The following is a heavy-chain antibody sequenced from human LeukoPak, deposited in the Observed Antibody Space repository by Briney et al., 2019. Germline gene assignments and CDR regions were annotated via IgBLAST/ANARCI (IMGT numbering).Heavy chain of an antibody. CDR2: IKQDGSEK. Sequence: PGGSLRLTCAASGFTFSSYWMTWVRQAPGKGLEWVANIKQDGSEKYYVDSVKGRFTISRDNAKNSLYLQMNSLRAEDTAVYYCAGGRDVYRYWGQGTLVTVSS. J-gene: IGHJ4*02. V-gene: IGHV3-7*01. CDR1: GFTFSSYW. CDR3: AGGRDVYRY. D-gene: IGHD5-24*01.